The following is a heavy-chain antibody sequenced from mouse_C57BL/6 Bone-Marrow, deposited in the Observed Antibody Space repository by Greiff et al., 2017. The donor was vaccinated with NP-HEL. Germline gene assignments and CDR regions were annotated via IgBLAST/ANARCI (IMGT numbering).Heavy chain of an antibody. J-gene: IGHJ4*01. Sequence: QVQLQQPGAELVKPGASVKVSCKASGYTFTSYWMHWVKQRPGQGLEWIGRIHPSDSDTNYNQKFQGKATLTVDKSSSKDYMQLSSRTSEESAVYDCAIRGAGYEAMDYWGQGTSVTVSS. CDR2: IHPSDSDT. V-gene: IGHV1-74*01. CDR1: GYTFTSYW. D-gene: IGHD3-2*02. CDR3: AIRGAGYEAMDY.